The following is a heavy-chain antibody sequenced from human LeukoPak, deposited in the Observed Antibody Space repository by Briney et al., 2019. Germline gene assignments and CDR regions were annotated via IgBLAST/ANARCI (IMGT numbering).Heavy chain of an antibody. CDR1: GFTFSNYS. D-gene: IGHD3-10*01. V-gene: IGHV3-64*01. J-gene: IGHJ4*02. CDR3: ARAPRYYGSGLYYFDY. CDR2: ISSSGDST. Sequence: PGGSLRLSCAASGFTFSNYSMHWVRQAPGKGLEYVSAISSSGDSTYYANSAKGRFTVSRDNSKNTLYLQMGSLSAEDMAVYYCARAPRYYGSGLYYFDYWGQGALVTVSS.